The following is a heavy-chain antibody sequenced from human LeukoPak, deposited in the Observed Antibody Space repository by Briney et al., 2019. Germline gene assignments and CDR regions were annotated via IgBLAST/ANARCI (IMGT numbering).Heavy chain of an antibody. CDR3: ATAMVRGVISYYYYYMDV. CDR2: IIPIFGTA. J-gene: IGHJ6*03. CDR1: GYTFTSYG. D-gene: IGHD3-10*01. V-gene: IGHV1-69*13. Sequence: ASVKVSCKASGYTFTSYGISWVRQAPGQGLEWMGGIIPIFGTANYAQKFQGRVTITADESTSTAYMELSSLRSEDTAVYYCATAMVRGVISYYYYYMDVWGKGTTVTISS.